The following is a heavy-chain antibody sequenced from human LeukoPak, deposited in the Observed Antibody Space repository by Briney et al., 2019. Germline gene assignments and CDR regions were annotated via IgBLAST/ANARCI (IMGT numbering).Heavy chain of an antibody. Sequence: PSETLSLTCTVSSDSIPIPYWSWIRQPPGKGLEWIGYIYYSGSTNYNPSLKSRVTISVDTSKNQFSLKLSSVTAADTAVYYCARDMTAAGHWGGFYYMDVWGKGTTVTVSS. CDR1: SDSIPIPY. CDR3: ARDMTAAGHWGGFYYMDV. CDR2: IYYSGST. V-gene: IGHV4-59*11. J-gene: IGHJ6*03. D-gene: IGHD6-13*01.